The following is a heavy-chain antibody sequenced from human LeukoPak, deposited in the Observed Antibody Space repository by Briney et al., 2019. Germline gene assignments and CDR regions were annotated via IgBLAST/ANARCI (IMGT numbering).Heavy chain of an antibody. Sequence: KRGESLKISCKVSGYSLTNYWIGWVRQMPGKGLEWMAIIYPGDSDTRYSPSFQGQVTISADRSISTAYLHWSSLKASDTAMYYCARRPSYYFDYWGQGTLVTVSS. CDR2: IYPGDSDT. CDR1: GYSLTNYW. J-gene: IGHJ4*02. CDR3: ARRPSYYFDY. V-gene: IGHV5-51*01.